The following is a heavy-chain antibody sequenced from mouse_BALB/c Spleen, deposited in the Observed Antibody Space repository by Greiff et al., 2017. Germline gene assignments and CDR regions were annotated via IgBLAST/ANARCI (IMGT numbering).Heavy chain of an antibody. J-gene: IGHJ1*01. CDR3: ARGFYDSSFDV. D-gene: IGHD2-3*01. CDR2: ISYDGSN. V-gene: IGHV3-6*02. Sequence: EVKLMESGPGLVKPSQSLSLTCSVTGYSITSGYYWNWIRQFPGNKLEWMGYISYDGSNNYNPSLKNRISITRDTSKNQFFLKLNSVTTEDTATYYCARGFYDSSFDVWGAGTTVTVSS. CDR1: GYSITSGYY.